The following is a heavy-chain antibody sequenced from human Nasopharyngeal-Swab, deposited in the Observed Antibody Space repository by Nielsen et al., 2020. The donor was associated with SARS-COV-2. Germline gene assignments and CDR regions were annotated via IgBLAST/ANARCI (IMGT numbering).Heavy chain of an antibody. CDR1: GGFISSYY. D-gene: IGHD5-18*01. CDR3: ARTIGASRGYSYGSYYYMDV. J-gene: IGHJ6*03. CDR2: IYYSGST. V-gene: IGHV4-59*01. Sequence: SETLSLTCTVSGGFISSYYWSWIRQPPGKGLEWIGYIYYSGSTNYNPSLKSRVTISVDTSKNQFSLKLSSVTAADTAVYYCARTIGASRGYSYGSYYYMDVWGKGTTVTVSS.